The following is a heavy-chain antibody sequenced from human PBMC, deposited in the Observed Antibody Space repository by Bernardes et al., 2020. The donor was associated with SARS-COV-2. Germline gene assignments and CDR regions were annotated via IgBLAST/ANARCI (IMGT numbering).Heavy chain of an antibody. CDR2: INSNGASI. J-gene: IGHJ4*02. Sequence: LRLSCSASGFIFSRYAMHWVRQAPGKGLEYVSAINSNGASIYYADSVKGRFTISRDNSNDTLHLQMTSLRAEDTAVYYCVTRNCSTTSCLFDYWGQGTLVTVSS. D-gene: IGHD2-2*01. CDR3: VTRNCSTTSCLFDY. CDR1: GFIFSRYA. V-gene: IGHV3-64D*08.